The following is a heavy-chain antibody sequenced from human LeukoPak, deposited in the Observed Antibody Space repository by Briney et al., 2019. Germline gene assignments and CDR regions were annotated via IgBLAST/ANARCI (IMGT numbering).Heavy chain of an antibody. D-gene: IGHD6-6*01. CDR3: ARDPPAVAANTYG. CDR2: IYSGGAT. J-gene: IGHJ4*02. V-gene: IGHV3-66*01. CDR1: GFTVSNNY. Sequence: GGSLRLSCAAYGFTVSNNYMRWVRQAPGKGLEWVSLIYSGGATFYADAVKGRFTISRDGSKNTLYLQMNSLRAEDTAVYYCARDPPAVAANTYGWGQGTLVTVSS.